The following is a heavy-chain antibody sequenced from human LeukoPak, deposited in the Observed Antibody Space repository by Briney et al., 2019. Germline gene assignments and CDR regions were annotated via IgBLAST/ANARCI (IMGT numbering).Heavy chain of an antibody. Sequence: GGSLRLSCAASGFTFSTYAMSWVRPAPGKGLEWVSGISGSGGSTHYADSVKGRFTISRDNSKNTLYLQMNSLRAEDTAVYYCARNQWWSSAWYYFDYWGQGTLVTVSS. CDR2: ISGSGGST. D-gene: IGHD6-19*01. CDR1: GFTFSTYA. CDR3: ARNQWWSSAWYYFDY. J-gene: IGHJ4*02. V-gene: IGHV3-23*01.